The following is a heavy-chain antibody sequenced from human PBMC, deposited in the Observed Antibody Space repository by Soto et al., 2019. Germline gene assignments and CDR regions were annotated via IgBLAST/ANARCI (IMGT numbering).Heavy chain of an antibody. Sequence: SETLSLTCTVSGGSISSYYWSWIRQPPGKGLEWIGYIYYSGSTNYNPSLKSRVTISVDTSKNQFSLKLSSVTAADTAVYYCAREWGRRGDTMIGLHPFDTWCQGTMVT. CDR1: GGSISSYY. D-gene: IGHD3-22*01. CDR3: AREWGRRGDTMIGLHPFDT. V-gene: IGHV4-59*01. J-gene: IGHJ3*02. CDR2: IYYSGST.